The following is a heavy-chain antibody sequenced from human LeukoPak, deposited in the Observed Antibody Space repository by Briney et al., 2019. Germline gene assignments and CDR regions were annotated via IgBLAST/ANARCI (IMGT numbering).Heavy chain of an antibody. CDR3: ARAYLTGYYNWFDP. V-gene: IGHV3-11*04. Sequence: GGSLRLSCAASGFTFSDYYMSWIRQAPGKGLEWVSYISSSGSTIYYADYVKGRFTISRDNAKNSLYLQMNSLRAEDTAVYYCARAYLTGYYNWFDPWGQGTLVTVSS. J-gene: IGHJ5*02. D-gene: IGHD3-9*01. CDR2: ISSSGSTI. CDR1: GFTFSDYY.